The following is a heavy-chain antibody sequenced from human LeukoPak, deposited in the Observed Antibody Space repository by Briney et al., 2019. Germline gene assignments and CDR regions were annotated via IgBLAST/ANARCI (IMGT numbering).Heavy chain of an antibody. CDR1: GGSISSAGHY. D-gene: IGHD2-15*01. CDR3: ARVSGGGNYFDY. CDR2: IYYSGST. J-gene: IGHJ4*02. V-gene: IGHV4-31*03. Sequence: SETLSLTCTVSGGSISSAGHYWNWIRQHPGKGLEWIGYIYYSGSTYYNPSLKSRVTISVDTSKNQFSPKLSSATAADTAVYYCARVSGGGNYFDYWGQGTLVTVSS.